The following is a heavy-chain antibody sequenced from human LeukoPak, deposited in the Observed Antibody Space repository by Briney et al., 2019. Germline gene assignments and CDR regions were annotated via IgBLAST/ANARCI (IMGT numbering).Heavy chain of an antibody. Sequence: SETLSLTCTVSGGSISSGDYYWSWIRQPPGKGLEWIGYIYYSGSTYYNPSLKSRVTISVDTSKNQFSLKLSSVTAADTAVYYRARVPRALHFDYWGQGTLVTVSS. CDR2: IYYSGST. CDR1: GGSISSGDYY. J-gene: IGHJ4*02. V-gene: IGHV4-30-4*01. CDR3: ARVPRALHFDY.